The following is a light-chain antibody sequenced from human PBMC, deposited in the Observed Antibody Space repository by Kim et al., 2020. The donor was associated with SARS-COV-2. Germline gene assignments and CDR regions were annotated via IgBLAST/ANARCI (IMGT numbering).Light chain of an antibody. Sequence: GQSITSSCTGTSSDVGGYNYVSWYQQHPGKAPKLMIYDVSKWPSGVSNRFSGSKSGNTASLTISGLQAEDEADYYCSSYTSSYTYVFGTGTKVTVL. CDR1: SSDVGGYNY. CDR2: DVS. CDR3: SSYTSSYTYV. V-gene: IGLV2-14*04. J-gene: IGLJ1*01.